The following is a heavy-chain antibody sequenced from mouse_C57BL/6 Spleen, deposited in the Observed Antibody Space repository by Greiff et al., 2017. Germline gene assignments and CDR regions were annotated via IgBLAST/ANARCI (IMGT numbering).Heavy chain of an antibody. CDR3: ARERNYGSSHQAWFAY. CDR2: IDPSDSYT. V-gene: IGHV1-59*01. D-gene: IGHD1-1*01. Sequence: VQLQQPGAELVRPGTSVKLSCKASGYTFTSYWMHWVKQRPGQGLEWIGVIDPSDSYTNYNQKFKGKATLTVDTSSSTAYMQLSSLTSEDSAVYYCARERNYGSSHQAWFAYWGQGTLVTVSA. J-gene: IGHJ3*01. CDR1: GYTFTSYW.